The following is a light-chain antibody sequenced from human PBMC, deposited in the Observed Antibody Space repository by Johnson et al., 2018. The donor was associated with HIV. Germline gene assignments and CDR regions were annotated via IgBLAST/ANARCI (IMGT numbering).Light chain of an antibody. CDR3: GTWDSSLSAEV. V-gene: IGLV1-51*02. CDR2: ENN. J-gene: IGLJ1*01. CDR1: SSNIGNNY. Sequence: SLLTQPPSVSAAPGQKVTISCSGSSSNIGNNYVSWYQQLPGTAPKLLICENNKRPSGIPDRFSGSKSGTSATLGITGLQTGDEADYYCGTWDSSLSAEVFGTGTKVTVL.